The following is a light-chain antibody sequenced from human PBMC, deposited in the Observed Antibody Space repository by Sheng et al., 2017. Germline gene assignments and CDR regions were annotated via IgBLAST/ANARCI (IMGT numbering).Light chain of an antibody. CDR1: SSNIGRNT. CDR2: SDN. CDR3: AAWDDSLNAV. Sequence: QSVLTQPPSASGTPGQRVTISCSGSSSNIGRNTVNWYQQFPGTAPKLLIHSDNQRSSGVPDRFYGSKSDTSASLAISGLQSEDEADYYCAAWDDSLNAVFGGGTKLTVL. V-gene: IGLV1-44*01. J-gene: IGLJ3*02.